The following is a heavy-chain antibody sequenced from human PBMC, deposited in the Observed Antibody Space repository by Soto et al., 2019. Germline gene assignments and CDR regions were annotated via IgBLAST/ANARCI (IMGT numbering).Heavy chain of an antibody. Sequence: QVHLVQSGAEVKRPGASVTVSCRASGYTFTNYDINWVRQATGQGLEWMGWMNTNSGDTGYAQNFQGRVTMTRNTSTNTAYMELSSLRSDDKAVYYCARAPLVGFSEWLPVYYNWFDPWGQGTLVTVSS. V-gene: IGHV1-8*01. D-gene: IGHD3-3*01. J-gene: IGHJ5*02. CDR3: ARAPLVGFSEWLPVYYNWFDP. CDR1: GYTFTNYD. CDR2: MNTNSGDT.